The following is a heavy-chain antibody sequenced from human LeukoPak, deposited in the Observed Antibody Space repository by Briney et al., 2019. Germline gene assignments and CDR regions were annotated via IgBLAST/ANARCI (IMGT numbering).Heavy chain of an antibody. CDR2: FIPILGTA. D-gene: IGHD3-22*01. V-gene: IGHV1-69*10. J-gene: IGHJ3*02. CDR1: GGTFSDYA. Sequence: SVKVSCKASGGTFSDYALNWVRQAPGQGLEWMGVFIPILGTANSTQKFQGRVTITADKSTSTAYMELSSLRSEDTAVYYCARETYYYDSSGPRPVDAFDIWGQGTMVTVSS. CDR3: ARETYYYDSSGPRPVDAFDI.